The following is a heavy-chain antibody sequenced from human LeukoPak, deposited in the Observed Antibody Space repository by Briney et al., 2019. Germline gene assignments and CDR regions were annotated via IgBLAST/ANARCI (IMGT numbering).Heavy chain of an antibody. V-gene: IGHV3-21*01. J-gene: IGHJ3*02. Sequence: GGSLRLSCAASGFTFSSYSMNWVRQAPGKGLEWVSSISSSSSYIYYADSVKGRFTISRDNAKNSLYLQMNSLRAEDTAVYYCARDGGYYYDSSGYPMGAFDIWGQGQWSPSLQ. D-gene: IGHD3-22*01. CDR3: ARDGGYYYDSSGYPMGAFDI. CDR2: ISSSSSYI. CDR1: GFTFSSYS.